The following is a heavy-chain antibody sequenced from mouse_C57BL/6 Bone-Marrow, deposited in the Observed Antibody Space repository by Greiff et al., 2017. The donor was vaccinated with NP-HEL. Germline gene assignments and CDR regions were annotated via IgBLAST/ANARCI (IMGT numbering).Heavy chain of an antibody. CDR1: GFTFSDYY. V-gene: IGHV5-12*01. CDR3: ARHQGGSLYAIDY. Sequence: EVQVVESGGGLVQPGGSLKLSCAASGFTFSDYYMYWVRQTPEKRLEWVAYISNGGGSTYYPDTVKGRFTISRDNAKNTLYLQMSRLKSEDTAMYYCARHQGGSLYAIDYWGQGTSVTVSS. J-gene: IGHJ4*01. CDR2: ISNGGGST. D-gene: IGHD1-1*01.